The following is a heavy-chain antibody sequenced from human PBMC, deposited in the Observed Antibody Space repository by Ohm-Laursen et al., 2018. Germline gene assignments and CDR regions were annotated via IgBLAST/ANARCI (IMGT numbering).Heavy chain of an antibody. CDR1: GGSFSGYY. CDR3: ARMGIRRYDFWSGRYNWFDP. V-gene: IGHV4-34*01. Sequence: SETLSLTCAVYGGSFSGYYWSWIRQPPGKGLEWIGEIYHSGSTNYNPSLKSRVTISVDTSKNQFSLKLSSVTAADTAVYYCARMGIRRYDFWSGRYNWFDPWGQGTLVTVSS. D-gene: IGHD3-3*01. J-gene: IGHJ5*02. CDR2: IYHSGST.